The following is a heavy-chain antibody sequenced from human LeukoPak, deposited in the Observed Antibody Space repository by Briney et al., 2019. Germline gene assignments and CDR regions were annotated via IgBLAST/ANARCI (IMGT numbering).Heavy chain of an antibody. J-gene: IGHJ4*02. V-gene: IGHV5-51*01. CDR2: IYPGDSDT. CDR1: GYSFTTYW. CDR3: VRLGGGAGAWYEGRGDFDY. D-gene: IGHD6-19*01. Sequence: GESLKISCKGSGYSFTTYWIAWVRQMPGKGLEYMGIIYPGDSDTRYSPSFQGQVTISADKSISTAYLQWNSLKASDTATYYCVRLGGGAGAWYEGRGDFDYWGQGTLVTVSS.